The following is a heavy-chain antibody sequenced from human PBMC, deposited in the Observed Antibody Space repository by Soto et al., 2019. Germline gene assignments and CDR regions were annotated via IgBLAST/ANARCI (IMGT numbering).Heavy chain of an antibody. V-gene: IGHV1-8*01. J-gene: IGHJ6*02. CDR2: MNPNRGNT. CDR3: ARRGYSSSWYYYYYYGMDV. D-gene: IGHD6-13*01. CDR1: GYTFTSYD. Sequence: QVQLVQSGAEVKKPGASVKVSCKASGYTFTSYDINWVRQATGQGLEWMGWMNPNRGNTGYAQKFQGRVTMTRNTSISTAYMELSSLRSEDTAVYYWARRGYSSSWYYYYYYGMDVWGQGTTVTVSS.